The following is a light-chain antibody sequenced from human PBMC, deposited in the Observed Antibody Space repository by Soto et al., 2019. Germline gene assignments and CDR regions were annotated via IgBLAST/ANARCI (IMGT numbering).Light chain of an antibody. CDR1: ESLSSY. CDR3: QQYQRSLT. CDR2: AAS. V-gene: IGKV3-20*01. Sequence: EIVLTQSPGNLSLSPGERATLSCRASESLSSYLAWYQQRPGQAPRLLIYAASRRATGIPDRFSGSESGTDFTLTIRGLEPEDFAVYYCQQYQRSLTFGQGTRLEIK. J-gene: IGKJ5*01.